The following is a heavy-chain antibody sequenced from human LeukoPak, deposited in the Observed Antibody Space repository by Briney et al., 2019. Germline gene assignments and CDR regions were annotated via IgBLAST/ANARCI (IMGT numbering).Heavy chain of an antibody. J-gene: IGHJ4*02. Sequence: SQTLSLTCTVSGGSISSSSYYWGWIRQAPGKGLEWIGSIYYSGSTYYNPSLKSRVTISVDTSKNQFSLKLSSVTAADTAVYCCASYSSSWYISGFFDYWGQGTLVTVSS. V-gene: IGHV4-39*01. CDR2: IYYSGST. D-gene: IGHD6-13*01. CDR3: ASYSSSWYISGFFDY. CDR1: GGSISSSSYY.